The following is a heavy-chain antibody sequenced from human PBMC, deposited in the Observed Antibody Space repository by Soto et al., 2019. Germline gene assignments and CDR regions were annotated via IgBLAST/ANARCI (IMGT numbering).Heavy chain of an antibody. Sequence: SETLSLTCTVSGGSISSGDYYWSWIRQPPGKGLEWIGYIYYSGSTYYNPSLKSRVTISVDTSKNQLSLKLSSVTAADTAVYYCARGPFLSRSYYYYYGIDVWGEGSTVTV. D-gene: IGHD3-3*02. CDR3: ARGPFLSRSYYYYYGIDV. V-gene: IGHV4-30-4*01. CDR1: GGSISSGDYY. CDR2: IYYSGST. J-gene: IGHJ6*01.